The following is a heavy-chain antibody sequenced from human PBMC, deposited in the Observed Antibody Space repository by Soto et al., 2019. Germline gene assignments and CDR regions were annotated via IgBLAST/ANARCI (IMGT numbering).Heavy chain of an antibody. CDR1: GYTYTSYA. Sequence: ASVKVSCKASGYTYTSYAMHWVRQAPGQRLEWMGWINGGNGNTKYSQKLQGRVTITRDTSATTAYMELSSLRSEDTAVYYCATAIADDAFDIWGRGTMVTVSS. CDR3: ATAIADDAFDI. CDR2: INGGNGNT. J-gene: IGHJ3*02. D-gene: IGHD2-2*01. V-gene: IGHV1-3*01.